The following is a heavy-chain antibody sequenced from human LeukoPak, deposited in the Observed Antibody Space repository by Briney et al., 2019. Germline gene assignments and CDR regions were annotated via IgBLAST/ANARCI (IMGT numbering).Heavy chain of an antibody. CDR3: ARDPRDGNEQPWQPMALGY. CDR2: IIPIFGTA. D-gene: IGHD5-18*01. Sequence: SVKVSCKASGGTFSSYAISWVRQAPGQGLEWMGRIIPIFGTANYAQQFQGRVTITTDESTSTAYMELSSLRSEDTAVYYCARDPRDGNEQPWQPMALGYWGQGTLVTVSS. J-gene: IGHJ4*02. CDR1: GGTFSSYA. V-gene: IGHV1-69*05.